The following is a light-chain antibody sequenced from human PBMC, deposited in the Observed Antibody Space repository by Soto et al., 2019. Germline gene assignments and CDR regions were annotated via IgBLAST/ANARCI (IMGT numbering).Light chain of an antibody. CDR3: CSYAGSFYV. J-gene: IGLJ1*01. CDR1: SSDVGGYNY. V-gene: IGLV2-11*01. CDR2: DVN. Sequence: QSVLTQPRSVSGSPGQSVTISCTGTSSDVGGYNYVSWYQQHPGKAPELMIYDVNKRPSGVPDRFSGSKSGNTASLTISGLQAEDEADYYCCSYAGSFYVFGTGTKVTVL.